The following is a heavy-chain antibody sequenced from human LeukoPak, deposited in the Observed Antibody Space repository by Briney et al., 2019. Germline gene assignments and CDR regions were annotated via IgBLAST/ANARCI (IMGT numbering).Heavy chain of an antibody. Sequence: GGSLRLSCAGSGFTFGRYWMSWVRQAPGKGLEWVASINQGGSRLHYLDSVTGRFIISRDDAQNSLFLQMTRLRVDDTAVHYCARLKDDVTKLDYWGQGTLVSVSS. CDR2: INQGGSRL. J-gene: IGHJ4*02. CDR1: GFTFGRYW. CDR3: ARLKDDVTKLDY. V-gene: IGHV3-7*01. D-gene: IGHD2-8*01.